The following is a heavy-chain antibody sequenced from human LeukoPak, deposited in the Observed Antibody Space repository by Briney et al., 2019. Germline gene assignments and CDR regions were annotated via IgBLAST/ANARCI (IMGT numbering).Heavy chain of an antibody. CDR2: IYYSGST. CDR1: GGSISSSSYY. Sequence: SETLSLTCTVSGGSISSSSYYWSWIRQPPGKGLEWIGYIYYSGSTNYNPSLKSRVTISVDTSKNQFSLKLSSVTAADTAVYYCARARSGRDLDYWGQGTLVTVSS. D-gene: IGHD3-10*01. CDR3: ARARSGRDLDY. V-gene: IGHV4-61*01. J-gene: IGHJ4*02.